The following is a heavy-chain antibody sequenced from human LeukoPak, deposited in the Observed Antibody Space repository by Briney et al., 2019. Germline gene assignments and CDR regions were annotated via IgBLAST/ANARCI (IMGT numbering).Heavy chain of an antibody. CDR1: GFTFSSYG. D-gene: IGHD6-13*01. CDR2: IWYDGSNK. CDR3: SAAVGTDFYDYGMDV. V-gene: IGHV3-33*01. J-gene: IGHJ6*02. Sequence: PGGSLRLSCAASGFTFSSYGMHWVRQAPGKGLEGVAVIWYDGSNKYYADSVKGRFTISRDNSKNTLYLQMNSLRAEDTAVYYCSAAVGTDFYDYGMDVWGQGTTVTVSS.